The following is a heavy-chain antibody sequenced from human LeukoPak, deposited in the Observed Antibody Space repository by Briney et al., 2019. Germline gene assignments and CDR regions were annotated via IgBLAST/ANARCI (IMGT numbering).Heavy chain of an antibody. D-gene: IGHD2/OR15-2a*01. J-gene: IGHJ5*02. V-gene: IGHV3-33*06. CDR1: GFTFSNYG. CDR2: IWSDGSNK. Sequence: GGSLRLSCVASGFTFSNYGMHWARQAPGKGLEWVALIWSDGSNKYYADSVKGRFTISRDNSKNMLYLQMNSLRAEDSAVYYCAKDSRIVITPYNWFDPWGQGTLVTVSS. CDR3: AKDSRIVITPYNWFDP.